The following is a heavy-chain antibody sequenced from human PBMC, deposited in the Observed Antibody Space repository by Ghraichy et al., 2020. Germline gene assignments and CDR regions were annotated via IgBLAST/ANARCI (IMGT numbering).Heavy chain of an antibody. CDR1: GFTFSSYA. D-gene: IGHD3-16*02. J-gene: IGHJ3*02. CDR2: FSGSGGST. CDR3: AKDKGVITFGGVVVIPPGAFDI. V-gene: IGHV3-23*01. Sequence: GSLRLSCAASGFTFSSYAMSWVRQAPGKGLGWFSAFSGSGGSTYYADSVKGRFTISRDNSKNTLYLQMNSLRAEDTAVYYCAKDKGVITFGGVVVIPPGAFDIWGQGTMVTVSS.